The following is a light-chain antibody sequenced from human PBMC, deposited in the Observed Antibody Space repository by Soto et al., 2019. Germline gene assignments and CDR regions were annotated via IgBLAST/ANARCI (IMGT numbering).Light chain of an antibody. CDR3: NSYAGTSNV. Sequence: QPVLTQPPSASGSPGQSVTISCTGTSSDVGAYKYVSWYQQHPGKAPKLIIYEVSERPSGVPDRFSGSKSGNTASLAVSGLQAEDEADYYCNSYAGTSNVFGTGTKVTVL. CDR2: EVS. J-gene: IGLJ1*01. CDR1: SSDVGAYKY. V-gene: IGLV2-8*01.